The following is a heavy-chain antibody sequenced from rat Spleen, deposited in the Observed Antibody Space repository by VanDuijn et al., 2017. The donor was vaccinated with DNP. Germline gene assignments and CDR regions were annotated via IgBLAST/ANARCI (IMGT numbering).Heavy chain of an antibody. CDR2: IIYDGSHT. CDR3: VTLGKYGGYDY. V-gene: IGHV5S10*01. D-gene: IGHD1-11*01. CDR1: GFSFSDSA. Sequence: EVQLVESGGGVVQPGKSLKLSCAASGFSFSDSAMAWVRQSPKMGLEWVATIIYDGSHTFYRDSVQGRFIISRDNAKTTLNLQMDRLRSEDTATYYCVTLGKYGGYDYWGQGVMVTVSS. J-gene: IGHJ2*01.